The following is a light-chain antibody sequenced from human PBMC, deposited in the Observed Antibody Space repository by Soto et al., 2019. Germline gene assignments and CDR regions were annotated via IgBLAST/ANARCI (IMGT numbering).Light chain of an antibody. J-gene: IGLJ2*01. Sequence: QSALTQPASVSASPGQSITISCTGTSSDVGTYKYVSWYQQHPGKAPKLMIYDVSNRPSGVSNRFSGSKSGNTASLIISGLPSEDEADYYCSSYTATSTLVFGGGTKVTVL. CDR3: SSYTATSTLV. CDR1: SSDVGTYKY. CDR2: DVS. V-gene: IGLV2-14*01.